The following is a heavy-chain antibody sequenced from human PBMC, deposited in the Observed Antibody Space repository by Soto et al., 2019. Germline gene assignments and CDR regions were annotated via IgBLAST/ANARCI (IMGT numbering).Heavy chain of an antibody. CDR1: GGSISSGGYY. Sequence: PSETLSLTCTVSGGSISSGGYYWSWIRQHPGKGLEWIGYIYYSGSTYYNPSLKSRVTISVDTSKNQFSLQLSSVTAADTAVYSCARRVCLGYCSGGDYYYIDVWGKGTTVTVSS. D-gene: IGHD2-15*01. CDR2: IYYSGST. CDR3: ARRVCLGYCSGGDYYYIDV. V-gene: IGHV4-31*03. J-gene: IGHJ6*03.